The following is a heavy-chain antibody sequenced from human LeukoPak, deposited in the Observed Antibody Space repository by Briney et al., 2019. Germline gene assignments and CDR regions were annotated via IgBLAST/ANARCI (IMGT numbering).Heavy chain of an antibody. CDR2: IYPTDSDT. CDR1: GYTFTTYC. V-gene: IGHV5-51*01. CDR3: ARQSRGVIETFDI. J-gene: IGHJ3*02. Sequence: GESLKISLKGSGYTFTTYCIAWVRQVPGQGLERMGIIYPTDSDTRYSPSFQGQVTISVDKSITTAYLQWSSLQASDTAMYYCARQSRGVIETFDIWGQGTMVTVSS. D-gene: IGHD3-10*01.